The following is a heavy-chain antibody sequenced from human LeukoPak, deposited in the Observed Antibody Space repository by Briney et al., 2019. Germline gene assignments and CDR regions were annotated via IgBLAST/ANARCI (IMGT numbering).Heavy chain of an antibody. CDR1: GGSISSSGYY. Sequence: VKPSETLSLTCSVSGGSISSSGYYWNWIRQPPGKGLEWVGSIYYSVTTYYNSSLKSRVTISEDTSKNRFSLMLTSVTAADTPVYYWASQVSDYFYYYIDVWGEGTTGIVSS. V-gene: IGHV4-39*01. CDR3: ASQVSDYFYYYIDV. J-gene: IGHJ6*03. CDR2: IYYSVTT.